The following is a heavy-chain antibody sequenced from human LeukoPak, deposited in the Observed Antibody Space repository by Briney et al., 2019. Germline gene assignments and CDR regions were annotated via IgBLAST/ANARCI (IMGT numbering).Heavy chain of an antibody. D-gene: IGHD5-18*01. CDR3: ANERGYNYGYSFDY. CDR1: GFSFSSYA. V-gene: IGHV3-30-3*02. Sequence: GGSLRLSCAASGFSFSSYAMHWVRQAPGKGLEWVAAIPNDGSKTYYADSVKGRFTISRDNSKNTLYLQMNSLRAEDTAVYYCANERGYNYGYSFDYWGQGTLVAVS. J-gene: IGHJ4*02. CDR2: IPNDGSKT.